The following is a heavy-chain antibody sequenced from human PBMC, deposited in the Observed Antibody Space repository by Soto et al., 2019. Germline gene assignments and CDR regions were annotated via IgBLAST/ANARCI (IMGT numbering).Heavy chain of an antibody. V-gene: IGHV1-69*13. J-gene: IGHJ6*02. CDR2: IIPIFGTA. CDR1: GGTFSSYA. D-gene: IGHD3-22*01. Sequence: RASVKVSCKASGGTFSSYAISWVRQAPGQGLEWMGGIIPIFGTANYAQKFQGRVTITADESTSTAYMELSSLRSEDTAVYYCARVAYYYDSSGQAPWYYYYGMDVWGQGTTVTVSS. CDR3: ARVAYYYDSSGQAPWYYYYGMDV.